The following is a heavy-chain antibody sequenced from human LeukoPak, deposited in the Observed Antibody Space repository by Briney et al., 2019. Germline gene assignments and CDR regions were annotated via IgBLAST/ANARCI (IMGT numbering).Heavy chain of an antibody. CDR2: IYHSGST. CDR3: ARQSEYSSSYFDY. CDR1: GYSISSGYY. J-gene: IGHJ4*02. V-gene: IGHV4-38-2*01. Sequence: SETLSLTCAVSGYSISSGYYWGWIRQPLGKGLEWIGSIYHSGSTYYNPSLKSRVTISVDTSKNQFSLKLSSVTAADTAVYYCARQSEYSSSYFDYWGQGTLVTVSS. D-gene: IGHD6-6*01.